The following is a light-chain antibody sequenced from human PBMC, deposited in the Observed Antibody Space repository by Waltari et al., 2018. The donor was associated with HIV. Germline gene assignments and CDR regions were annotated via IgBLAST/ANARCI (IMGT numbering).Light chain of an antibody. CDR1: NIGSKI. CDR3: QVWDSNSDHLGV. Sequence: SSVLTQPPSVSVAPGQTATITCGENNIGSKIVHWYQRKPGQAPVLVIFYDSDRPSGTPERFSGSNSGDTATLTISRVEAGDEADYYCQVWDSNSDHLGVFGGGTKLTVL. J-gene: IGLJ2*01. CDR2: YDS. V-gene: IGLV3-21*04.